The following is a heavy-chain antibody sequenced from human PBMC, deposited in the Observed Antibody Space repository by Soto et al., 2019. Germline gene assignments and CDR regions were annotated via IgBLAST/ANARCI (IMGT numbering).Heavy chain of an antibody. D-gene: IGHD4-17*01. J-gene: IGHJ4*02. Sequence: GASVKVSCKASGGTFSSYAISWVRQAPGQGLEWMGGIIPIFGTANYAQKFQGRVTITADESTSTAYMELSSLRSEDTAVYYCASLGSTTVVTPVNDYWGQGTLVTVSS. CDR1: GGTFSSYA. CDR2: IIPIFGTA. V-gene: IGHV1-69*13. CDR3: ASLGSTTVVTPVNDY.